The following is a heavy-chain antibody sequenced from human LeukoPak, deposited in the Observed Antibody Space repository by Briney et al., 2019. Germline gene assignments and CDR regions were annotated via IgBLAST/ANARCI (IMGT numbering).Heavy chain of an antibody. Sequence: PGGSLRLSCAASGFTFSSYAMSWVRQAPGKGLEWVSAISGSGGSTYYADSVKGRFTISRDNSKNTLYLQMNSLRAEDTAVYYCAKAEEVTIFHLYYYMDVWGKGTTVTVSS. CDR1: GFTFSSYA. CDR3: AKAEEVTIFHLYYYMDV. D-gene: IGHD3-9*01. V-gene: IGHV3-23*01. CDR2: ISGSGGST. J-gene: IGHJ6*03.